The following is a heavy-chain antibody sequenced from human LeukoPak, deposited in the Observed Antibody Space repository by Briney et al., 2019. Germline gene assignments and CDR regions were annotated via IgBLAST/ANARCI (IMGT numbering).Heavy chain of an antibody. J-gene: IGHJ5*02. D-gene: IGHD1-26*01. CDR3: TRDSGTYNWFDP. V-gene: IGHV3-73*01. Sequence: GGSLKLSCVASGFTFSDSAIHWVRQSSGKGLEWIGHMDKETNLYATALAASVKGRFTVSRDDSKNTAYLHMNSLKTEDTALYYCTRDSGTYNWFDPWGQGTLVTVSP. CDR1: GFTFSDSA. CDR2: MDKETNLYAT.